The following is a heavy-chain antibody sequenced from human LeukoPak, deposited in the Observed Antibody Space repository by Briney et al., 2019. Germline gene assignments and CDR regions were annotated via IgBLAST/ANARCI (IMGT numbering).Heavy chain of an antibody. CDR1: GASISISYW. D-gene: IGHD4-17*01. CDR3: ARSRYGDIDY. V-gene: IGHV4-4*02. Sequence: SETLSLTCAVSGASISISYWWTWVRQPPGKGLEWIGEIYHSGSPNYSPSLKSRVTISVDKSDNQFSLKLYSVTAVDTAVYYCARSRYGDIDYWGQGTLVTVSS. CDR2: IYHSGSP. J-gene: IGHJ4*02.